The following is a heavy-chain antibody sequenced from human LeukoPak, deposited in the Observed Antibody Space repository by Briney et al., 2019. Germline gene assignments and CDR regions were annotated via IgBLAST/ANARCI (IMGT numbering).Heavy chain of an antibody. CDR3: AIFSIAAAQGSC. CDR1: GFTVSSNY. D-gene: IGHD6-13*01. J-gene: IGHJ4*02. Sequence: GGSLRLSCAASGFTVSSNYMSWVRQAPGKGLEWVSAISGSSGSTYYADSVKGRFTISRDNSKNTLYLQMNSLRAEDTAVYYCAIFSIAAAQGSCWGQGTLVTVSS. V-gene: IGHV3-23*01. CDR2: ISGSSGST.